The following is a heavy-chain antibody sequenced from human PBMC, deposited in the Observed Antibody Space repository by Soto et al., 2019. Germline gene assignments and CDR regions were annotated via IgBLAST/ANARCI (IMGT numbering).Heavy chain of an antibody. CDR3: ASPPIAADVVPQFYYYYYGMDV. J-gene: IGHJ6*02. D-gene: IGHD6-13*01. V-gene: IGHV3-30-3*01. CDR1: GFTFSSYA. Sequence: PGGSLRLSCAASGFTFSSYAMHWVRQAPGKGLEWVAVISYDGSNKYYADSVKGRFTISRDNSKNTLYLQMNSLRAEDTAVYYCASPPIAADVVPQFYYYYYGMDVWGQGTTVTVSS. CDR2: ISYDGSNK.